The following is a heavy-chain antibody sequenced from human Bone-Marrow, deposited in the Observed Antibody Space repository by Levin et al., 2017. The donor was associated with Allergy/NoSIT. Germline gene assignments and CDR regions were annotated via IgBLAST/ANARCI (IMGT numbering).Heavy chain of an antibody. CDR2: IYWDDDK. J-gene: IGHJ3*01. V-gene: IGHV2-5*02. Sequence: KESGPTLVKPTQTLTLTCTFSGFSLRTSGVGVGWIRQTPGKALEWLALIYWDDDKRYSLSLKSRLTITKDTSKNQVVLTMTNMDTVDTATYFCAHRPGYDVWTGRNVFDVWGRGTVVTVSS. CDR1: GFSLRTSGVG. CDR3: AHRPGYDVWTGRNVFDV. D-gene: IGHD3-3*01.